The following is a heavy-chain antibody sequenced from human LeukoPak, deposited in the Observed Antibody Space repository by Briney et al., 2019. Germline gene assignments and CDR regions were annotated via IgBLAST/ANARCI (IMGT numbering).Heavy chain of an antibody. CDR3: ARDRGYSYGYPDY. CDR2: IRYDGSNK. J-gene: IGHJ4*02. CDR1: GFTFSSYG. D-gene: IGHD5-18*01. Sequence: GGSLRLSCAASGFTFSSYGMHWVRQAPGKGLEWVAFIRYDGSNKYYADSVKGRFTISRDNSKNTLYLQMNSLRAEDTAVYYCARDRGYSYGYPDYWGQGTLVTVSS. V-gene: IGHV3-30*02.